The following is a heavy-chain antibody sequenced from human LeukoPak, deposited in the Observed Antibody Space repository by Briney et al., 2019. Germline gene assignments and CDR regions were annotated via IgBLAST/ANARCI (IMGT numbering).Heavy chain of an antibody. J-gene: IGHJ4*02. CDR2: ISSSSSYI. V-gene: IGHV3-21*01. Sequence: GGSLRLSCAASGFTFSSYSMNWVRHAPGKGLEWVSSISSSSSYIYYADSVKGRFTISRDNAKNSLYLQMNSLRAEDTAVYYCARDRPHYFDYWGQGTLVTVSS. CDR3: ARDRPHYFDY. CDR1: GFTFSSYS.